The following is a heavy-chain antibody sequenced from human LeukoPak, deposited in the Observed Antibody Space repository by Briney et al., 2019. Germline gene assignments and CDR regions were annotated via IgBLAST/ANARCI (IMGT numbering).Heavy chain of an antibody. V-gene: IGHV3-48*01. Sequence: GGSLRLSCAASGFSFSSYSMNWVRQAPGKGLEWVSYISGSSSRIYYADSVKGRFTISRDNSKNTLYLQMNSLRAEDTAVYYCAKCTGNYDSSGYPNYWGQGTLVTVSS. CDR2: ISGSSSRI. CDR3: AKCTGNYDSSGYPNY. J-gene: IGHJ4*02. CDR1: GFSFSSYS. D-gene: IGHD3-22*01.